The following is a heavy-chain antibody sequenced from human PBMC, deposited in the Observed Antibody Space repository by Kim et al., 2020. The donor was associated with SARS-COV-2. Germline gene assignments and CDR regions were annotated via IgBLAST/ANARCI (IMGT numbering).Heavy chain of an antibody. V-gene: IGHV4-61*02. CDR2: IYTSGST. D-gene: IGHD1-26*01. CDR3: ASEKGGGSYYLAYYYYGMDV. Sequence: SETLSLTCTVSGGSISSGSYYWSWIRQPAGKGLEWIGRIYTSGSTNYNPSLKSRVTISVDTSKNQFSLKLSSVTAADTAVYYCASEKGGGSYYLAYYYYGMDVWGQGTTVTVSS. CDR1: GGSISSGSYY. J-gene: IGHJ6*02.